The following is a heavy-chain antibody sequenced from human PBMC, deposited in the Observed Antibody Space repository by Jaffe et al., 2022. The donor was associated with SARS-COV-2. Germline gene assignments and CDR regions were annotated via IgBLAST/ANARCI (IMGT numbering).Heavy chain of an antibody. V-gene: IGHV3-7*03. Sequence: EVQLVESGGGLVQPGGSLRLSCAASGFTFSSYWMSWVRQAPGKGLEWVANIKQDGSEKYYVDSVKGRFTISRDNAKNSLYLQMNSLRAEDTAVYYCARDSPPYAWDPTRSYFDYWGQGTLVTVSS. D-gene: IGHD1-26*01. CDR3: ARDSPPYAWDPTRSYFDY. J-gene: IGHJ4*02. CDR2: IKQDGSEK. CDR1: GFTFSSYW.